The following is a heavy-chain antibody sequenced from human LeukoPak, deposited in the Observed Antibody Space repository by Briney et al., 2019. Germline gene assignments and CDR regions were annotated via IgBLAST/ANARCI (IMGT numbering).Heavy chain of an antibody. CDR2: INLDGSER. V-gene: IGHV3-7*01. CDR1: GFTFSGHS. D-gene: IGHD4-17*01. Sequence: GGSLRLSCAASGFTFSGHSMTWVRQAPGKGLEWVANINLDGSERFYVDFVKGRFTISRDNADNSMYLQMNSLRAEDTAVYYCGRVAGAIDYWGQGTLVTVSS. CDR3: GRVAGAIDY. J-gene: IGHJ4*02.